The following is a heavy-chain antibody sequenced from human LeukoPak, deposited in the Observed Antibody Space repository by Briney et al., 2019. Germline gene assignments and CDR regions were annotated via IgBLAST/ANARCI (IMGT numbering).Heavy chain of an antibody. CDR3: ARGYYYDSRKEYYYYGMDV. V-gene: IGHV1-18*01. D-gene: IGHD3-22*01. CDR2: ISAYNGNT. Sequence: GASVKVSCKASGYTFTSYGISWVRQAPGQGLEWMGWISAYNGNTNYAQKLQGRVTMTTDTSTSTAYMELRSLRSDDTAVYYCARGYYYDSRKEYYYYGMDVWGQGTTVTVSS. CDR1: GYTFTSYG. J-gene: IGHJ6*02.